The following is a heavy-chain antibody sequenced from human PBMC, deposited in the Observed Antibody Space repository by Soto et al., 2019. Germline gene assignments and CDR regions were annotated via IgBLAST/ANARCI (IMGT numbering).Heavy chain of an antibody. CDR3: AKEVWSGPMDV. Sequence: QVQLVESGGGVVQPGRSLRLSCAASGFTFSSYGMHWVRQAPGKGLEWVAVISYDGSNKYYADSVKGRFTISRDNSKNTRYLQINSLRAEDTAVYYCAKEVWSGPMDVWGQGTTVTVSS. J-gene: IGHJ6*02. D-gene: IGHD3-3*01. CDR1: GFTFSSYG. CDR2: ISYDGSNK. V-gene: IGHV3-30*18.